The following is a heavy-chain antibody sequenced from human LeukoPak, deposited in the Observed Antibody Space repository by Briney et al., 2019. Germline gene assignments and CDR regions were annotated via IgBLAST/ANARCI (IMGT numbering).Heavy chain of an antibody. Sequence: GGSLRLSCAASGFTFISYWMSWVRQAPGKGLEWVANIKQDGSERYYVDSVKGRFTISRDNAKNSLYLQMNSLRAEDTGAYYCAGSGWQVYFDYWGQGTLVTVSS. CDR1: GFTFISYW. CDR2: IKQDGSER. CDR3: AGSGWQVYFDY. D-gene: IGHD6-19*01. V-gene: IGHV3-7*01. J-gene: IGHJ4*02.